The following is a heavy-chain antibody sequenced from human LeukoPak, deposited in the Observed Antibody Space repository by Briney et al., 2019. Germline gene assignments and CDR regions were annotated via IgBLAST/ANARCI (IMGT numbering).Heavy chain of an antibody. Sequence: GGSLRLSCEASGFTFSSYWMSWVRQAPGKGLEWVANIKTDGSEKYYVDSVKGRFTISRDNSKNTLYLQMNSLRAEDTAVYYCAKEGGRYCSSTSCLYFNYWGQGTLVTVSS. V-gene: IGHV3-7*01. J-gene: IGHJ4*02. CDR1: GFTFSSYW. D-gene: IGHD2-2*01. CDR2: IKTDGSEK. CDR3: AKEGGRYCSSTSCLYFNY.